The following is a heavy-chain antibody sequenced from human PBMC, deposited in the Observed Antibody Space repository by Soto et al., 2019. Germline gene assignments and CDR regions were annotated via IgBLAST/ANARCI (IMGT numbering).Heavy chain of an antibody. J-gene: IGHJ6*02. CDR1: GFTFSSYG. D-gene: IGHD2-2*01. V-gene: IGHV3-33*01. Sequence: GGSLRLSCAASGFTFSSYGMHWVRQAPGKGLEWVAVIWYDGSNKYYADSVKGRFTISRDNSKNTLYLQMNSLRAEDTAVYYCARYCSSTSCYALTGDYYGMDVWGQGTTVTVSS. CDR2: IWYDGSNK. CDR3: ARYCSSTSCYALTGDYYGMDV.